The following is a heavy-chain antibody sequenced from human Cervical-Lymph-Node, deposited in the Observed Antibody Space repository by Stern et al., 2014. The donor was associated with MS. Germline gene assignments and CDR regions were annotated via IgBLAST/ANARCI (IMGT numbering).Heavy chain of an antibody. Sequence: EVQLVPSGAEVKKPGESLKISCKLSGYSFTIYYIAWVRQMPGKVLEWMGVIYPYDSDPTSSPSFQGQVTISADKSITTAYLQWSSLRASDTAMYYCARHVQGFDYWGQGTLVTVSS. CDR3: ARHVQGFDY. CDR1: GYSFTIYY. J-gene: IGHJ4*02. CDR2: IYPYDSDP. V-gene: IGHV5-51*01.